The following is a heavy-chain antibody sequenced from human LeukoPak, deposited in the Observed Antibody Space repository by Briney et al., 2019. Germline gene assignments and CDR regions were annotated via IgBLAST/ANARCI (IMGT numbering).Heavy chain of an antibody. Sequence: GGSLRLSCAASGFSFSSYAMHWVRQAPGKGLEWVAVISYDGSNKYYADSVKGRFTISRDNAKNSLYLQMNSLRAEDTAVYYCARARDGYPIGYFDYWSQGTLVTVSS. V-gene: IGHV3-30*04. J-gene: IGHJ4*02. D-gene: IGHD5-24*01. CDR3: ARARDGYPIGYFDY. CDR2: ISYDGSNK. CDR1: GFSFSSYA.